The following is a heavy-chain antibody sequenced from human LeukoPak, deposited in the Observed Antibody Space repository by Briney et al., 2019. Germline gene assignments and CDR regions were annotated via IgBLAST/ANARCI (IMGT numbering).Heavy chain of an antibody. V-gene: IGHV4-39*07. CDR3: ARLGDYNQKAAFDY. CDR2: IYYSGRT. Sequence: PSETLSLTCTVSGGSISSSSYYWGWIRQPPGKGRGWNGSIYYSGRTYYNPSPKSRVTISVDTSKNQFSLKLSSVTVADTAVYYCARLGDYNQKAAFDYWGQGTLVTVSS. J-gene: IGHJ4*02. CDR1: GGSISSSSYY. D-gene: IGHD4-17*01.